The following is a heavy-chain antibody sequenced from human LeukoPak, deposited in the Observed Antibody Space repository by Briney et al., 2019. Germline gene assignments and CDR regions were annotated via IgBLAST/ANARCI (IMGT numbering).Heavy chain of an antibody. CDR3: GKVGGNTNS. V-gene: IGHV4-30-4*01. D-gene: IGHD4-23*01. CDR2: IHNSRGT. J-gene: IGHJ4*02. CDR1: GASITSDIFY. Sequence: SETLSLTCTVSGASITSDIFYWNWIRQSPGKGLEWIGAIHNSRGTSYNPSLESRLTISVDPSENKFFLKMTSVTNADTATYYCGKVGGNTNSWGQGTLVTVSS.